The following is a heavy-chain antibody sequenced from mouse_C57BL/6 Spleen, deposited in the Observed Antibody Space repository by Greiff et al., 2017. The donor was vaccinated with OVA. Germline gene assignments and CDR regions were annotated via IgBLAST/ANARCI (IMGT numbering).Heavy chain of an antibody. CDR3: ARDYYGSSYEAMDY. CDR2: IYPGDGDT. CDR1: GYAFSSSW. Sequence: VQLVESGPELVKPGASVKISCKASGYAFSSSWMNWVKQRPGKGLEWIGRIYPGDGDTNYNGKFKGKATLTADKSSSTAYMQLSSLTSEDSAVYFCARDYYGSSYEAMDYWGQGTSVTVSS. D-gene: IGHD1-1*01. J-gene: IGHJ4*01. V-gene: IGHV1-82*01.